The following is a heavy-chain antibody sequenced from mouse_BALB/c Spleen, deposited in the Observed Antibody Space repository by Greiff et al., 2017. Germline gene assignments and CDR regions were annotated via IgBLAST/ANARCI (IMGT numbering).Heavy chain of an antibody. J-gene: IGHJ4*01. Sequence: EVQLQQTGPELVKPGASVKISCKASGYSFTDYIMLWVKQSHGKSLEWIGNINPYYGSTSYNLKFKGKATLTVDKSSSTAYMQLNSLTSEDSAVYYCARGGQTMITTGAMDYWGQGTSVTVSS. CDR1: GYSFTDYI. D-gene: IGHD2-4*01. CDR2: INPYYGST. V-gene: IGHV1-39*01. CDR3: ARGGQTMITTGAMDY.